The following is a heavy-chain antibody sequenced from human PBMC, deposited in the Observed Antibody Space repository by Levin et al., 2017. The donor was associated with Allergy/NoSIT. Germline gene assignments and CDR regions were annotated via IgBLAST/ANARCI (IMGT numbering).Heavy chain of an antibody. Sequence: GESLKISCAASGFSFRSFGMHWVRQAPGKGLEWVAVISYDESDKFYADSVKGRFTISRDNTKNTLYLQMNSLRREDAAVYYCAKDVVFGTSSWSLAFWGQGTLVTVSS. J-gene: IGHJ4*02. CDR2: ISYDESDK. V-gene: IGHV3-30*18. CDR3: AKDVVFGTSSWSLAF. CDR1: GFSFRSFG. D-gene: IGHD6-13*01.